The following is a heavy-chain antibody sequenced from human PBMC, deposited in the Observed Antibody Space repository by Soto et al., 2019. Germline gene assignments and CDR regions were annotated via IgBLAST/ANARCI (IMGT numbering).Heavy chain of an antibody. D-gene: IGHD6-6*01. Sequence: ASVKVSCKASGYTFTGYYMHWVRQAPGQGLEWMGWINPNSGGTNYAQKFQGWVTMTRDTSISTAYMELSRLRSDDTAVYYCARGIAADSYYFDYRGQGTLVTVSS. V-gene: IGHV1-2*04. CDR2: INPNSGGT. CDR3: ARGIAADSYYFDY. CDR1: GYTFTGYY. J-gene: IGHJ4*02.